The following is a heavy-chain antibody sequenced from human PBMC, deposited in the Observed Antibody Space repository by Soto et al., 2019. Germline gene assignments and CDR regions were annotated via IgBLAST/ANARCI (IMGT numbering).Heavy chain of an antibody. D-gene: IGHD6-19*01. V-gene: IGHV5-51*01. Sequence: PGESLKISCKGSGYSFTSYWIGWVRQMPGKGLEWMGIIYPGDSDTRYSPSFQGQVTISADKSISTAYLQWSSLKASDTAMYYCARHGLIAVAGTDYYYYGMDVWGQGTTVTVYS. J-gene: IGHJ6*02. CDR1: GYSFTSYW. CDR2: IYPGDSDT. CDR3: ARHGLIAVAGTDYYYYGMDV.